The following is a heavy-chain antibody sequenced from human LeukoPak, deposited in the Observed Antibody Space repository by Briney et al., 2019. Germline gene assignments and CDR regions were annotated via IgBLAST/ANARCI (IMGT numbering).Heavy chain of an antibody. CDR3: ARVGPKDVVVESATMGYYYYYYGMDV. Sequence: SVKVSCKASGGTFSTYAITWVRQAPGQGLEWMGGIIPIFGTTHYAPKFQGRVTITADASTNTAHMELSSMRSEDTAVYYCARVGPKDVVVESATMGYYYYYYGMDVWGQGTTVTVSS. V-gene: IGHV1-69*13. D-gene: IGHD2-15*01. CDR1: GGTFSTYA. CDR2: IIPIFGTT. J-gene: IGHJ6*02.